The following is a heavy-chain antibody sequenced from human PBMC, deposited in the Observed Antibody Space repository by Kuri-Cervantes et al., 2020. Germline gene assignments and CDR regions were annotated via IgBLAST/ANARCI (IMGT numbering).Heavy chain of an antibody. V-gene: IGHV1-69*05. Sequence: SVKVSCKASGGTFRNYAIGWVRQAPGQGLEWMGGIIPIFGTANYAQKFQGRVTITTDESTSTAYMELSSLRSEDTAVYYCARAYTIFGVVTHFDYWGQGTLVIVSS. CDR3: ARAYTIFGVVTHFDY. CDR2: IIPIFGTA. CDR1: GGTFRNYA. J-gene: IGHJ4*02. D-gene: IGHD3-3*01.